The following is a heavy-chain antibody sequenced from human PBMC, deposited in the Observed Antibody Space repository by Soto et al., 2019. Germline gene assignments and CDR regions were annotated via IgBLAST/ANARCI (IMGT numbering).Heavy chain of an antibody. CDR3: ARRYCSGGSCNGRWYYNYGMEV. J-gene: IGHJ6*02. D-gene: IGHD2-15*01. CDR1: GFTFSSYG. CDR2: IWSDGNTK. Sequence: QVQLVESGGGVVQPGRSLRLSCAASGFTFSSYGIHWVRQAPGKGLEWVAVIWSDGNTKNYADSVKGRFTISRDNSENTLFLQMNSLRAEDTALYYCARRYCSGGSCNGRWYYNYGMEVWGQGTTVTVSS. V-gene: IGHV3-33*01.